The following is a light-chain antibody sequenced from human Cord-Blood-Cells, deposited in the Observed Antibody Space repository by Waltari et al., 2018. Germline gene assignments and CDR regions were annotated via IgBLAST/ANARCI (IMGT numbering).Light chain of an antibody. CDR2: DVS. V-gene: IGLV2-14*03. J-gene: IGLJ3*02. CDR3: SSYTSSSTLV. Sequence: QSALTQPASVSGSPGQSITISCTGTSSDVGGYNYVSWYQQHPGKAPILMIYDVSNRPSGVSNLFSGSKSGNTASLTISGLQAEDEADYYCSSYTSSSTLVFGGGTKLTVL. CDR1: SSDVGGYNY.